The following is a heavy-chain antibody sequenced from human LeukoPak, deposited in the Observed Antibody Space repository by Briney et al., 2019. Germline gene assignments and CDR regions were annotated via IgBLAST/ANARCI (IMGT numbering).Heavy chain of an antibody. CDR3: ASDATTVVTRDAFDI. V-gene: IGHV3-21*01. D-gene: IGHD4-23*01. CDR1: GFTFSSYS. Sequence: PGGSLRLSCAASGFTFSSYSMNWVRQAPGKGLEWVSSISSSSSYIYYADSVKGRFTISRDNSKNTLYLQMNSLRAEDTAVYYCASDATTVVTRDAFDIWGQGTMVTVSS. CDR2: ISSSSSYI. J-gene: IGHJ3*02.